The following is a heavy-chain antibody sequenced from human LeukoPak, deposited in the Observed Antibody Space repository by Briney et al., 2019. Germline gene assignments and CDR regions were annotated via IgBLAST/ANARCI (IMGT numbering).Heavy chain of an antibody. CDR2: IYYTGTT. D-gene: IGHD3-9*01. V-gene: IGHV4-59*01. CDR3: ARGEDFERYYLAY. CDR1: GGSISIYY. J-gene: IGHJ4*02. Sequence: SETLSLTCTVSGGSISIYYWTWIRQIPGKGLEWLGYIYYTGTTNYNPLFESRATISVDTSKNQFSLKLTSLTAADTAVYFCARGEDFERYYLAYWGQGTLVTVSS.